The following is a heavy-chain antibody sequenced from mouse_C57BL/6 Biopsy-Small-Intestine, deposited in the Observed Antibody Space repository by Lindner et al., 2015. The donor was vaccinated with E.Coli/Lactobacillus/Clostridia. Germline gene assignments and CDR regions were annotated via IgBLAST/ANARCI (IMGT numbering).Heavy chain of an antibody. D-gene: IGHD2-5*01. CDR3: ASYYSNPWFAY. V-gene: IGHV14-3*01. J-gene: IGHJ3*01. Sequence: VQLQESGAELVRPGASVKLSRTASGFNIKDDYMHWVKQRPEQGLEWIGRIDPANGNTKYAPKFQDKATITADTSSNTAYLQLSSLTSEDTAVYYCASYYSNPWFAYWGQGTLVTVSA. CDR2: IDPANGNT. CDR1: GFNIKDDY.